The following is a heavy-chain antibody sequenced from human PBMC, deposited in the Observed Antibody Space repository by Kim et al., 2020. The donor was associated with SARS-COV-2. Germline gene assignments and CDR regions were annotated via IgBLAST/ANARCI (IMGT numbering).Heavy chain of an antibody. J-gene: IGHJ3*02. D-gene: IGHD3-10*01. Sequence: ASVKVSCKASGYTITSFAMHWVRQAPGQRLEWMGWINAGNGNTKYSQKFQGRVTITRDTFASTDYMELSSLRSEDTAVYYCARDTSMGHAFDIWGQGTMVTVSS. V-gene: IGHV1-3*01. CDR1: GYTITSFA. CDR2: INAGNGNT. CDR3: ARDTSMGHAFDI.